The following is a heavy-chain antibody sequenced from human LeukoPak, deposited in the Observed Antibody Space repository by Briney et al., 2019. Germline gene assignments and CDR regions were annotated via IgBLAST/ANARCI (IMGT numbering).Heavy chain of an antibody. CDR1: GYSFTSYW. D-gene: IGHD2-15*01. CDR3: AREFCSGGSCYPHP. J-gene: IGHJ5*02. CDR2: IDPSDSYT. Sequence: KVSCKASGYSFTSYWIGWVRQMPGKGLEWMGRIDPSDSYTNYSPSFQGHVTISADKSSSTAYLQWSSLKASDTAMYYCAREFCSGGSCYPHPWGQGTLVTVSS. V-gene: IGHV5-10-1*01.